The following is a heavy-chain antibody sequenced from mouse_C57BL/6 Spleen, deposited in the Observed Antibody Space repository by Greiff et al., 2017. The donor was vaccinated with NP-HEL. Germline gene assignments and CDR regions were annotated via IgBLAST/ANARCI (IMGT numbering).Heavy chain of an antibody. CDR3: AGDYYGSSFAY. D-gene: IGHD1-1*01. CDR2: INPNNGGT. J-gene: IGHJ3*01. CDR1: GYTFTDYY. V-gene: IGHV1-26*01. Sequence: EVQLQQSGPELVKPGASVKISCKASGYTFTDYYMNWVKQSHGKSLEWIGDINPNNGGTSYNQKFKGKATLTVDKSSSTAYMELRSLTSEDSAVYYCAGDYYGSSFAYWGQGTLVTVSA.